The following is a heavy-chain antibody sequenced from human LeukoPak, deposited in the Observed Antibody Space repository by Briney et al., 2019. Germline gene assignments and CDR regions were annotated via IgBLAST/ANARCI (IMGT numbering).Heavy chain of an antibody. D-gene: IGHD6-19*01. Sequence: PGGSLRLSCAASGFTFSSYGMHWVRQAPGKGLEWVAVISYDGSNKYYADSVKGRFTISRDNSKNTLYLQMNSLRAEDTAVYYCARSNGYSSGWQTDNWFDPWGQGTLVTVSS. CDR1: GFTFSSYG. V-gene: IGHV3-30*03. CDR2: ISYDGSNK. J-gene: IGHJ5*02. CDR3: ARSNGYSSGWQTDNWFDP.